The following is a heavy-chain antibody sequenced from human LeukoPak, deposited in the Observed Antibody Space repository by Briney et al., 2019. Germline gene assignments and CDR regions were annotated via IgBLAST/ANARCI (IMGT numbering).Heavy chain of an antibody. Sequence: SETLSLTSTLPLGSISSSSYYAGWARQPPGKWLEWIGSIYYNGSTYYNPSLKSRVTISVDTSKNQFSLKLSAVTAADTAVYYCARRGRRGSYHFDYWGQGTLVTVSS. CDR2: IYYNGST. D-gene: IGHD1-26*01. J-gene: IGHJ4*02. CDR1: LGSISSSSYY. CDR3: ARRGRRGSYHFDY. V-gene: IGHV4-39*01.